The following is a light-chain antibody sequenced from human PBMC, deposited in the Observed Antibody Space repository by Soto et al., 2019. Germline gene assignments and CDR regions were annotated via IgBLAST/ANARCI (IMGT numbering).Light chain of an antibody. J-gene: IGKJ1*01. CDR2: GAS. CDR3: QQSYSRPRA. CDR1: QSVSSN. Sequence: EIVLTQSPATLSLSPGERATLSCRASQSVSSNLAWYQQKPGQAPRLLIYGASTRATGIPARFSGSGSGTDFTLTIRSLQPEDFATYFCQQSYSRPRAFGQGTKVDIK. V-gene: IGKV3-15*01.